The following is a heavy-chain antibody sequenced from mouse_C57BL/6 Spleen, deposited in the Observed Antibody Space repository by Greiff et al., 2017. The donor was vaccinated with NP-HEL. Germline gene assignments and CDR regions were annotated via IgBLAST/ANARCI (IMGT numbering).Heavy chain of an antibody. CDR1: GYTFTSYW. Sequence: VQLQQPGAELVKPGASVKMSCKASGYTFTSYWITWVKQRPGQGLEWIGDIYPGSGSTNYTEKFKSKATLTADTSSSTAYMQLSSLTSEDSAVYYCARSLPRAMDYWGQGTSVTVSS. CDR3: ARSLPRAMDY. CDR2: IYPGSGST. V-gene: IGHV1-55*01. J-gene: IGHJ4*01. D-gene: IGHD2-12*01.